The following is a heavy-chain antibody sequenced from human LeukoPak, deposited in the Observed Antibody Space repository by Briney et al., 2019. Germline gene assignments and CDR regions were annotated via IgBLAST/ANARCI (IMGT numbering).Heavy chain of an antibody. CDR1: GGSISSYY. CDR2: IYYSGST. J-gene: IGHJ6*02. V-gene: IGHV4-59*01. Sequence: PSETLSLTCTVSGGSISSYYWSWIRQPPGKGLEWIGYIYYSGSTNYNPSLKSRVTISVDTSKNQFSLKLSSVTAADTAVYYCARDGGSYRDLDYYYYGMDVWGQGTTVTVSS. D-gene: IGHD1-26*01. CDR3: ARDGGSYRDLDYYYYGMDV.